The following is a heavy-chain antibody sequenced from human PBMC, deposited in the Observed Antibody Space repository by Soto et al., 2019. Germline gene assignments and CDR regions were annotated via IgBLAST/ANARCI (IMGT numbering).Heavy chain of an antibody. V-gene: IGHV3-30-3*01. CDR2: ISYDGTNK. CDR3: ARDPKTSGGQNWAFNYFDS. J-gene: IGHJ4*02. CDR1: GFSFSISP. Sequence: GGSLRLSCAASGFSFSISPMHWVRQAPGKGPEWVALISYDGTNKFYADSVKGRFTISRDNSKSTLYLQVDSLRPEDAAVYYCARDPKTSGGQNWAFNYFDSWGQGTLVTLSS. D-gene: IGHD7-27*01.